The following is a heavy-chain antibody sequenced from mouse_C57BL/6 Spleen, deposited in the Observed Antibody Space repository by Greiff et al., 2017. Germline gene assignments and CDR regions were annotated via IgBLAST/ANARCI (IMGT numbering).Heavy chain of an antibody. Sequence: QVQLKQSGAELVKPGASVKISCKASGYAFSSYWMNWVKQRPGKGLEWIGQIYPGDGDTKYNGKFKGKATLTADKSSSTAYMQLSSLPSEDSAVYFCARSGAYGQGAMDYWGQGTSVTVSS. D-gene: IGHD1-1*02. CDR3: ARSGAYGQGAMDY. CDR1: GYAFSSYW. V-gene: IGHV1-80*01. CDR2: IYPGDGDT. J-gene: IGHJ4*01.